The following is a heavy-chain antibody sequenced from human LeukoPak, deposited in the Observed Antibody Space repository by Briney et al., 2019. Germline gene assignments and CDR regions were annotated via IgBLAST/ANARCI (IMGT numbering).Heavy chain of an antibody. J-gene: IGHJ6*03. V-gene: IGHV3-21*01. D-gene: IGHD5-12*01. CDR2: ITSSSSYA. CDR3: ARDPYSGHYGNDYYYYMDV. CDR1: GFTFMTYS. Sequence: GGSLRLSCAASGFTFMTYSMNWVRQAPGKRLEWVSSITSSSSYAFYADSVKGRFTISRDNAKSSLYLQMNNLRAEDTAVYYCARDPYSGHYGNDYYYYMDVWGKGTTVTISS.